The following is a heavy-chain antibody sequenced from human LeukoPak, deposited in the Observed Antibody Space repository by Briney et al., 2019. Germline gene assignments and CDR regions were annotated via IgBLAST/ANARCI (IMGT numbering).Heavy chain of an antibody. J-gene: IGHJ4*02. CDR1: GFTVSTNY. D-gene: IGHD6-13*01. Sequence: PGGSLRLSCVASGFTVSTNYMSWVRQAPGKGLEWVSIIYTSGSTYYVDSVKGRFTISRDNSKNTLYLQMINLRAEDTAVYYCASGSSSRYNYFDYWGQGTLVTVSS. CDR3: ASGSSSRYNYFDY. CDR2: IYTSGST. V-gene: IGHV3-66*01.